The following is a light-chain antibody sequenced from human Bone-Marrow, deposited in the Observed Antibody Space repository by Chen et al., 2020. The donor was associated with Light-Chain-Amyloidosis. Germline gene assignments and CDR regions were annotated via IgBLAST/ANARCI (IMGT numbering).Light chain of an antibody. CDR3: SSYTITNTLV. V-gene: IGLV2-14*01. J-gene: IGLJ1*01. CDR2: EVT. CDR1: SRDVGGDNH. Sequence: QSALTQPASVSGSPGQSITISCTGTSRDVGGDNHVSWYQQHPDKAPKLMLYEVTNRPSWVPVRFSGSKAHNTASLTISGLQTEDEADYFCSSYTITNTLVFGSGTRVTVL.